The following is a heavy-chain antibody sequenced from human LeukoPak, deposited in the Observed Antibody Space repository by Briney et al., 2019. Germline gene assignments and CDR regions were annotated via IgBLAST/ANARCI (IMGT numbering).Heavy chain of an antibody. CDR1: GFTFSGNA. V-gene: IGHV3-23*01. J-gene: IGHJ4*02. CDR3: AKGGHDFNPFYW. D-gene: IGHD2-21*02. Sequence: GGSLRLSCAASGFTFSGNAMGWVRQAPGKGLEWVSSIKGGGGGPFYADSVKGRFTISRDNSKNTLFLQLNSLRAEDTAVYYCAKGGHDFNPFYWWGQGTLVTVSS. CDR2: IKGGGGGP.